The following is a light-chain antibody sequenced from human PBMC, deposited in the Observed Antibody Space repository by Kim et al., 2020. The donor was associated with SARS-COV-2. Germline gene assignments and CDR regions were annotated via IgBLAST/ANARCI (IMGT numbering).Light chain of an antibody. Sequence: LGRTVRITCQGDSLRRNSASWYQQMPGQAPILVTYGKNHRASGIPDRFSGSSSGDTASLTITGAQAEDEADYYCNSRDSSGNYLVFGGGTQLTVL. J-gene: IGLJ3*02. V-gene: IGLV3-19*01. CDR2: GKN. CDR3: NSRDSSGNYLV. CDR1: SLRRNS.